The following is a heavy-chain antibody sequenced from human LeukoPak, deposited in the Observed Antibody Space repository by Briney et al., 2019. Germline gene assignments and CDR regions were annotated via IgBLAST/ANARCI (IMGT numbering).Heavy chain of an antibody. V-gene: IGHV3-7*01. D-gene: IGHD2-8*01. J-gene: IGHJ4*02. CDR3: ANHPLDNEGRFEN. CDR1: GFIFSRYW. CDR2: INQDGSVE. Sequence: HPGGSLRLSCTASGFIFSRYWMNWVRQAPGKGLEWVANINQDGSVEHYVDSVKGRFTISRDNTKNSLFLQMNNLRIEDTALYYCANHPLDNEGRFENWGQGTLVTVSS.